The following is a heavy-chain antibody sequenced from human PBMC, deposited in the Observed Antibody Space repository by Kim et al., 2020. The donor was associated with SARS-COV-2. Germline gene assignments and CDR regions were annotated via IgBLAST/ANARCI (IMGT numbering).Heavy chain of an antibody. CDR3: ARDTHPITRVNYYYYYGMDV. CDR1: GYTFTSYG. D-gene: IGHD3-16*01. Sequence: ASVKVSCKASGYTFTSYGISWVRQAPGQGLEWMGWISAYNGNTNYAQKLQGRVTMTTDTSTSTAYMELRSLRSDDTAVYYCARDTHPITRVNYYYYYGMDVWGQGTTVTVSS. CDR2: ISAYNGNT. V-gene: IGHV1-18*04. J-gene: IGHJ6*02.